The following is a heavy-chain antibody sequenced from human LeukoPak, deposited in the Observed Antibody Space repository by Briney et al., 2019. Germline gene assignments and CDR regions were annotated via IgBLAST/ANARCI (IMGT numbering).Heavy chain of an antibody. Sequence: SETLSLTCTVSGGSISSYYWSWIRQPPGKGLEYIGYIYYSGSTNYNPSLKSRVTISVDTSKNQFSLKLSSVTAADTAVYYCARGGRRYSSSWYPGYYFDYWGQGTLVTVSS. D-gene: IGHD6-13*01. CDR3: ARGGRRYSSSWYPGYYFDY. J-gene: IGHJ4*02. CDR2: IYYSGST. V-gene: IGHV4-59*12. CDR1: GGSISSYY.